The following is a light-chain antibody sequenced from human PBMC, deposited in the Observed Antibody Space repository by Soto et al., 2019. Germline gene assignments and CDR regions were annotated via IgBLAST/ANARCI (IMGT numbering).Light chain of an antibody. CDR2: DAS. Sequence: PGERATLSCRASRSVGTALAWSQQKPGQAPRLLIYDASKRATDIPARFSGSGSGTDFSLTINSLEPEDFAVYYCHQRINWPLTFGGGTRVDIK. V-gene: IGKV3-11*01. CDR3: HQRINWPLT. J-gene: IGKJ4*01. CDR1: RSVGTA.